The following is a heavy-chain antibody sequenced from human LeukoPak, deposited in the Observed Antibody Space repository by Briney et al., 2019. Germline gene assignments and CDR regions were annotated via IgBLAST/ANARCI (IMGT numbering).Heavy chain of an antibody. V-gene: IGHV4-39*07. CDR3: ARVMAARREDLNWFDP. J-gene: IGHJ5*02. Sequence: SETLSLTCTVSGGSISSSGSYWGWIRQPPGKGLEWIGSIYYSGNSYNPSLKSRVTISVDTSKNQFSLNLTSVNAADTAVYYCARVMAARREDLNWFDPWGQGTLVTVSS. CDR2: IYYSGN. D-gene: IGHD6-6*01. CDR1: GGSISSSGSY.